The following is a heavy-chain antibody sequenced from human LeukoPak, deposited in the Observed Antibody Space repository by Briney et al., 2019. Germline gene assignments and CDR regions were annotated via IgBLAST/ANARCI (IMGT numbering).Heavy chain of an antibody. J-gene: IGHJ3*02. V-gene: IGHV4-4*07. Sequence: SETLSLTCTVSGGSISSYYWSWIRQPAGKGLEWIGRIYTSGSTNYNPSLKSRVTMSVDTSKNQFSLKLSSVTAADTAVYYCARWRYYGSGSHWAFDIWGQGTMVTVSS. D-gene: IGHD3-10*01. CDR2: IYTSGST. CDR3: ARWRYYGSGSHWAFDI. CDR1: GGSISSYY.